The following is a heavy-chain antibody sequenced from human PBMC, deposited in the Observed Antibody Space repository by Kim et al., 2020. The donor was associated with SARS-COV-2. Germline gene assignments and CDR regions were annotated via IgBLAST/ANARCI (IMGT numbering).Heavy chain of an antibody. CDR2: IRSKAYGGTT. D-gene: IGHD1-26*01. J-gene: IGHJ4*02. Sequence: GGSLRLSCTASGFTFGDYAMSWVRQAPGKGLEWVGFIRSKAYGGTTEYAASVKGRFTISRDDSKSIAYLQMNSLKTEDTAVYYCTRERGATDDWGQGTLVTVSS. CDR1: GFTFGDYA. V-gene: IGHV3-49*04. CDR3: TRERGATDD.